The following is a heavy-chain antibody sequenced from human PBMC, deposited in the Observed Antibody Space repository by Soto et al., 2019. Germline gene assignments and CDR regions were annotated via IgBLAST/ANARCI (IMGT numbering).Heavy chain of an antibody. Sequence: EVQLLESGGGLVQPGGSLRLSCAASGFTFSNYGMSWVRQAPGKGLEWVSGIGGSGGGTYYADSVKGRFTISRDNSKNTLSLQMNSLRAEDTAVYYCANGVWSGYNGDSWGQGTLVTVSS. V-gene: IGHV3-23*01. D-gene: IGHD3-3*01. CDR2: IGGSGGGT. CDR3: ANGVWSGYNGDS. CDR1: GFTFSNYG. J-gene: IGHJ4*02.